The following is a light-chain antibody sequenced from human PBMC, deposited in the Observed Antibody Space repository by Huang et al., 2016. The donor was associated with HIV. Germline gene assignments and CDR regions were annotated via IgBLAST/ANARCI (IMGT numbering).Light chain of an antibody. J-gene: IGKJ2*01. Sequence: EIVLTQSPGTLSLSPGERAPLACRASPRLSSRYLSWYQQRPGQAPRLRSYDASTRATGIPEMFSGSGSWTDFTLTISRLEPEDFVVYYCQQYGSSPPYTFGQGTKLEIK. CDR3: QQYGSSPPYT. CDR1: PRLSSRY. CDR2: DAS. V-gene: IGKV3-20*01.